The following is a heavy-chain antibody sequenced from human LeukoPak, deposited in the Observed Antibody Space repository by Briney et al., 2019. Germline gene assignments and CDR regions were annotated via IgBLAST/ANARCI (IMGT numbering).Heavy chain of an antibody. Sequence: GASVKVSCKASGYTFTGYYMHWVRQAPGQGLEWKGWINPNSGGTNYAQKFQGRVTMTRDTSISTAYMELSRLRSDDTAVYYCARDKGGYSYGFRSWFDPWGQGTLVTVSS. D-gene: IGHD5-18*01. J-gene: IGHJ5*02. CDR1: GYTFTGYY. CDR2: INPNSGGT. V-gene: IGHV1-2*02. CDR3: ARDKGGYSYGFRSWFDP.